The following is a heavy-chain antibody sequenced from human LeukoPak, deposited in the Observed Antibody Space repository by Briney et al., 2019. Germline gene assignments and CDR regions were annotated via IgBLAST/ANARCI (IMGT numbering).Heavy chain of an antibody. CDR3: AREGSDYSNNYFDY. CDR1: GGTFSSYA. V-gene: IGHV1-69*05. D-gene: IGHD4-11*01. J-gene: IGHJ4*02. Sequence: ASVKVSCKASGGTFSSYAISWVRQAPGQGLEWMGGIIPIFGTANYAQKFQGRVTITTGESTSTAYMELSSLRSEDTAVYYCAREGSDYSNNYFDYWGQGTLVTVSS. CDR2: IIPIFGTA.